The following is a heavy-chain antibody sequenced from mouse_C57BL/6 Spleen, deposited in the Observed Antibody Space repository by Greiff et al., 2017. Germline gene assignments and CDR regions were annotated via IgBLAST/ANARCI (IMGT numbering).Heavy chain of an antibody. CDR1: GFTFSSYG. V-gene: IGHV5-6*01. CDR3: ARHGDYDRFAY. Sequence: EVQVVESGGDLVKPGGSLKLSCAASGFTFSSYGMSWVRQTPDKRLEWVATISSGGSYTYYPDSVKGRFTISRDNAKNTLYLQMSSLKSEDTAMYYCARHGDYDRFAYWGQGTLVTVSA. D-gene: IGHD2-4*01. J-gene: IGHJ3*01. CDR2: ISSGGSYT.